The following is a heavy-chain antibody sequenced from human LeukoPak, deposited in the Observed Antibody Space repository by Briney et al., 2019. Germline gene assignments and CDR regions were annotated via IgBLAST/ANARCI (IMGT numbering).Heavy chain of an antibody. CDR3: ARGYYFDY. J-gene: IGHJ4*02. CDR1: GGSISSYY. Sequence: PSETLSLTCTVSGGSISSYYWSWIRQPPGKGLEWIGYIYYSGSTNYNPSLMSRVTISVDTSKNQFSLKLSSVTAADTAVYYCARGYYFDYWGQGTLVTVSS. V-gene: IGHV4-59*01. CDR2: IYYSGST.